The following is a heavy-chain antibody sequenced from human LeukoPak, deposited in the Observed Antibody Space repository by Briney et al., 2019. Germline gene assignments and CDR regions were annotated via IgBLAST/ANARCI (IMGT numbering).Heavy chain of an antibody. V-gene: IGHV3-74*01. Sequence: GGSLRLSCAASGFTFSSYWMYWVRQAPGKGLVWVSRINNDGSTTTYADSVKGRFTISRDNAKNTLYLQMNSLRAEDTAVYYCARDRTLDYWGQGTLVTVSS. J-gene: IGHJ4*02. CDR2: INNDGSTT. CDR1: GFTFSSYW. CDR3: ARDRTLDY.